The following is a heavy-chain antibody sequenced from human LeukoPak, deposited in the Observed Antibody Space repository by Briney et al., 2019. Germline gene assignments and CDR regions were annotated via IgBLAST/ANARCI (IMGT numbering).Heavy chain of an antibody. Sequence: PGGSLRLSCAASGFTVSSNYMNWVRQAPGKGLEWVSYISSSSSTIYYADSVKGRFTISRDNAKNSLYLQMNSLRAEDTAVYYCARDGPRVMITFGGVDGYFDYWGQGTLVTVSS. CDR2: ISSSSSTI. CDR1: GFTVSSNY. J-gene: IGHJ4*02. V-gene: IGHV3-48*04. D-gene: IGHD3-16*01. CDR3: ARDGPRVMITFGGVDGYFDY.